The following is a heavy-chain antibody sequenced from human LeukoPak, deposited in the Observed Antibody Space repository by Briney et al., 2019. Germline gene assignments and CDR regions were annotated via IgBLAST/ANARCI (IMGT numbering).Heavy chain of an antibody. CDR3: ARPQVAGSYYFDY. CDR2: ISYDGSSK. V-gene: IGHV3-30-3*01. D-gene: IGHD6-19*01. CDR1: GFTFSSYA. Sequence: GGSLRLSCAASGFTFSSYAMHWVRQAPGKGLEWVAVISYDGSSKYYADSVKGRFTISRDNSKNTLYLQMNSLRAEDTAVYYCARPQVAGSYYFDYWGQGTLVTVSS. J-gene: IGHJ4*02.